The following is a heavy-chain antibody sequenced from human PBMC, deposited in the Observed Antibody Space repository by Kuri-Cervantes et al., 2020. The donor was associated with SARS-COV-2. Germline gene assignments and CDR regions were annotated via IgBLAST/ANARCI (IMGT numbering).Heavy chain of an antibody. V-gene: IGHV3-23*01. CDR1: GFTFSSYA. CDR3: AKVCSGGSCYYYGMDV. Sequence: GESLKISCAASGFTFSSYAMSWVRQAPGKGLEWVSAISGSGGSTYYADSVKGRFTISRDNSKNTLYLQMNSLRAEDTAVYYCAKVCSGGSCYYYGMDVWGQGTTVTV. J-gene: IGHJ6*02. D-gene: IGHD2-15*01. CDR2: ISGSGGST.